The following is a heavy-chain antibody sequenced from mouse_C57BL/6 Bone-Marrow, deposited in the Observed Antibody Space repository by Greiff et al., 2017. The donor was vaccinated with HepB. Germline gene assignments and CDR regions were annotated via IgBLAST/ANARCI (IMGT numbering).Heavy chain of an antibody. CDR2: IHPNSGST. Sequence: VKLQQPGAELVKPGASVKLSCKASGYTFTSYWMHWVKQRPGQGLEWIGMIHPNSGSTNYNEKFKSKATLTVDKSSSTAYMQLSSLTSEDSAVYYCARGGTSGYWGQGTTLTVSS. J-gene: IGHJ2*01. V-gene: IGHV1-64*01. CDR1: GYTFTSYW. CDR3: ARGGTSGY. D-gene: IGHD3-3*01.